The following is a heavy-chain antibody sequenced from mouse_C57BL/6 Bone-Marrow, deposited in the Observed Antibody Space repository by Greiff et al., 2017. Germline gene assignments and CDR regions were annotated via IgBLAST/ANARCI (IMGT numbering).Heavy chain of an antibody. CDR2: IYPRSGNT. J-gene: IGHJ4*01. CDR3: ARVGPLLQVHMDY. Sequence: VKLVESGAELARPGASVKLSCKASGYTFTSYGISWVKQRTGQGLEWIGEIYPRSGNTYYNEKFKGKATLTADKSSSTPYMELRSLTSEDSAVYFCARVGPLLQVHMDYWGKGTSVTVSS. D-gene: IGHD2-14*01. V-gene: IGHV1-81*01. CDR1: GYTFTSYG.